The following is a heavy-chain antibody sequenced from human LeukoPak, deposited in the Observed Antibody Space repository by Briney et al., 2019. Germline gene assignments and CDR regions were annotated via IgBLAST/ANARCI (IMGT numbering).Heavy chain of an antibody. Sequence: SETLSLTCTVSGGSISSGNYYWTWIRQPAGKGLEWIGRISTSGSTNYNPSLKSRVTISVDTSKNQFSLKLSSVTAADTAVYYCAKKWGNWFDPWGQGTLVTVSS. CDR2: ISTSGST. V-gene: IGHV4-61*02. J-gene: IGHJ5*02. CDR3: AKKWGNWFDP. CDR1: GGSISSGNYY. D-gene: IGHD1-26*01.